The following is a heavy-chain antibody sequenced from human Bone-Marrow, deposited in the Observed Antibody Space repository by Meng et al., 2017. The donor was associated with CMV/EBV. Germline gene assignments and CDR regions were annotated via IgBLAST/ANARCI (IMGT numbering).Heavy chain of an antibody. Sequence: GESLKISCAASGFTVSSNYMSWVRQAPGKGLEWVSVIYSGGSTYYADSVKGRFTISRDNSKNTLYLQMNSLRAEDTAVYYCSTKGQWLADYWCQGTLVTSPQ. CDR1: GFTVSSNY. CDR3: STKGQWLADY. CDR2: IYSGGST. V-gene: IGHV3-53*01. D-gene: IGHD6-19*01. J-gene: IGHJ4*02.